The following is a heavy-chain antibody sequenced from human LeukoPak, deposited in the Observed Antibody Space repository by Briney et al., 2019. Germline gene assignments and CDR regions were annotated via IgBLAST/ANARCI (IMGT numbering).Heavy chain of an antibody. CDR2: INPNSGGT. CDR1: GYTFTGYY. CDR3: ARDPNGYYYGSDYWYFDL. Sequence: ASLKVSCKASGYTFTGYYMHWVRQAPGQGLEWMGWINPNSGGTNYAQKFQGRVTMTRDTSISTAYMELSRPRSDDTAVYYCARDPNGYYYGSDYWYFDLWGRGTLVTVSS. D-gene: IGHD3-10*01. V-gene: IGHV1-2*02. J-gene: IGHJ2*01.